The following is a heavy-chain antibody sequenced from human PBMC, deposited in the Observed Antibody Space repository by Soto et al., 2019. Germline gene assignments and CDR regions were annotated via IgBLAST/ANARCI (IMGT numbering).Heavy chain of an antibody. J-gene: IGHJ2*01. Sequence: PGGSLRLSCAASGFMFSNYAMSWVRQAPGKGLEWVSAISGSGGSTYYADSVKGRFTISRDNSKNTLYLQMNSLRAEDTAVYYCAKLSRKMATRYFDLWGRGTLVTVSS. V-gene: IGHV3-23*01. CDR1: GFMFSNYA. CDR3: AKLSRKMATRYFDL. D-gene: IGHD5-12*01. CDR2: ISGSGGST.